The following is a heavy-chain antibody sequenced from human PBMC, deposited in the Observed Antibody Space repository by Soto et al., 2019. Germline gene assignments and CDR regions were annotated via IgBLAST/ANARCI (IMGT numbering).Heavy chain of an antibody. D-gene: IGHD3-10*01. CDR2: IYYSGST. Sequence: PSETLSLTCAVYGVSLSSYYWVWIRQPPGKGLEWIGSIYYSGSTYYNPSLKSRVTISVDTSKNQFSLKLSSVTAADTAVYYCARRGSGSYSDYWGQGTLVTVSS. CDR1: GVSLSSYY. J-gene: IGHJ4*02. CDR3: ARRGSGSYSDY. V-gene: IGHV4-39*01.